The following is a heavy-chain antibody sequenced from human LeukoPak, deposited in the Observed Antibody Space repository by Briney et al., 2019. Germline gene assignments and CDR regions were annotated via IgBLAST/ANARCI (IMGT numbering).Heavy chain of an antibody. D-gene: IGHD6-13*01. CDR2: INTNTGNP. CDR3: ATRLDGSSWWGYYYYYYMDV. CDR1: GYTFTSYA. Sequence: ASVKVSCKASGYTFTSYAMNWVRQAPGQGLEWMGWINTNTGNPTYAQGLTGRFVFSLDTSVSTAYLQISSLKAEDTAVYYCATRLDGSSWWGYYYYYYMDVWGKGTTVTVSS. V-gene: IGHV7-4-1*02. J-gene: IGHJ6*03.